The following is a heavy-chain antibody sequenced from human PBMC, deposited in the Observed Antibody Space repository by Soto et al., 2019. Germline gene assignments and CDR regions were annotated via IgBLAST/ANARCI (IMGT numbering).Heavy chain of an antibody. J-gene: IGHJ4*02. CDR2: IKPDGSAT. CDR3: ARAGYCGPGCYYYFDY. V-gene: IGHV3-7*01. D-gene: IGHD2-21*02. CDR1: GFTFGSYW. Sequence: GGSLRLSCAVSGFTFGSYWMNWVRLIPGKGLEWVAYIKPDGSATYYVDSVKGRFTISRDNAKNSLYLQMNSPRVEDTSVYYCARAGYCGPGCYYYFDYWGQGTLVTVSS.